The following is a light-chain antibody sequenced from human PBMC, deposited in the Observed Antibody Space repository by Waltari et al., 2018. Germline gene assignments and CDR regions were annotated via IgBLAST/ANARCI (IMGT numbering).Light chain of an antibody. Sequence: EIVLTQSPATLSLSPGERATLSCRASQSIASSLAWYQQGPGQAPRLLIYDAFTRHTGIPARFSGSGSGTDFTLTISSLEPEDFAVYYCQQRSNWPPTFGGGSKVEI. CDR2: DAF. V-gene: IGKV3-11*01. CDR3: QQRSNWPPT. CDR1: QSIASS. J-gene: IGKJ4*01.